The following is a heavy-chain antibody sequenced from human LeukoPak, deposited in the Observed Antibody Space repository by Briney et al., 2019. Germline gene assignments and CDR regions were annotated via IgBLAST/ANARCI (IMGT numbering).Heavy chain of an antibody. J-gene: IGHJ4*02. CDR2: IYYSGST. CDR3: WRGLENWNVYVFAY. D-gene: IGHD1-1*01. CDR1: GRSINSYY. Sequence: SETLSLMCTVCGRSINSYYWRWLRQPPGKGLEGIGYIYYSGSTDYNPSLKRRVTISVETSKNQFSLTLSSVSAAGTVGYFLWRGLENWNVYVFAYWGQGTLVTAAS. V-gene: IGHV4-59*12.